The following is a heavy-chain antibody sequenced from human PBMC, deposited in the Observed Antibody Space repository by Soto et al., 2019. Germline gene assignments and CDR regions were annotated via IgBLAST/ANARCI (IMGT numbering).Heavy chain of an antibody. V-gene: IGHV3-30-3*01. D-gene: IGHD2-2*01. CDR3: ARGACCSSTSCFNQGIDM. CDR2: ISYDGSNK. Sequence: GGSLRLSCAASGFTFSSYAMHWVRQAPGKGLEWVAVISYDGSNKYYADSVKGRFTISRDNSKNTLYLQMNSLRAEDTAVYYCARGACCSSTSCFNQGIDMWGQGTMVAVSS. J-gene: IGHJ3*02. CDR1: GFTFSSYA.